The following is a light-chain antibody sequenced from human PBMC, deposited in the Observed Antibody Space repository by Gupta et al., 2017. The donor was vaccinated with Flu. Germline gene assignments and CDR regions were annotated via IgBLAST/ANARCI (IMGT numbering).Light chain of an antibody. CDR3: QQYGTSPQT. V-gene: IGKV3-20*01. CDR1: QSVSSNS. J-gene: IGKJ1*01. CDR2: GAS. Sequence: PGDRATLSCRASQSVSSNSLAWYQQRPGQAPRLLIYGASTRATGIPDRFSGSGSGTDFTLTISRLEPEDFAVFYCQQYGTSPQTFGQGTKVEI.